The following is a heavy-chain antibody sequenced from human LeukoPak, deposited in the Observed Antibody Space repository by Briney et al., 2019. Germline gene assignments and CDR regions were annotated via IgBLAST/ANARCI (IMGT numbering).Heavy chain of an antibody. V-gene: IGHV4-39*01. CDR2: IYYSGST. CDR3: ARRDGSGWNDAEYFQH. CDR1: GGSISSSSYY. D-gene: IGHD6-19*01. Sequence: PSETLSLTCTVSGGSISSSSYYWGWIRQPPGKGLEWIGSIYYSGSTYYNPSLKSRVTISVDTSKNQFSLKLSSVTAADTAVYYCARRDGSGWNDAEYFQHWGQGTLVTVSS. J-gene: IGHJ1*01.